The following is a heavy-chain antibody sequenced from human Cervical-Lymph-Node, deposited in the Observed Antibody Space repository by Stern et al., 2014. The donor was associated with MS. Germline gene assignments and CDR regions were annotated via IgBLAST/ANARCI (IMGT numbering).Heavy chain of an antibody. D-gene: IGHD1-1*01. CDR1: GGTFSNFG. V-gene: IGHV1-69*06. Sequence: VQLVQSGAEVKKPGSSVKVSCKASGGTFSNFGFSWVRQAPGQGLDWMGGIIPIFGTAHYAQKFQGRVTITADIATSTAYMELNSLRSEDTAVYYCARDNDDNGMDVWGQGTTVIVSS. CDR2: IIPIFGTA. CDR3: ARDNDDNGMDV. J-gene: IGHJ6*02.